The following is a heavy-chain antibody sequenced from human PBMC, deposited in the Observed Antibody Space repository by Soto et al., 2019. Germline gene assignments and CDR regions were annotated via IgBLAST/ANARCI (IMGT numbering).Heavy chain of an antibody. CDR1: GDSITGSNW. D-gene: IGHD3-10*01. V-gene: IGHV4-4*02. Sequence: SETLSLTCAVSGDSITGSNWWSWVRQAPGKGLEWIGEIYHSGATTYNPSLKSRATISVDPSNNHFSLKLTSVTAADTAVYFCARDLGTGTDYWGRGTLLTVSS. J-gene: IGHJ4*02. CDR3: ARDLGTGTDY. CDR2: IYHSGAT.